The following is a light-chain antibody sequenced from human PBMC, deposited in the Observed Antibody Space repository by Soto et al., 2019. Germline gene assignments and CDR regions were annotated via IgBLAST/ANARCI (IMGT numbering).Light chain of an antibody. CDR3: QQFNNYPWT. V-gene: IGKV1-5*03. J-gene: IGKJ1*01. CDR2: KAS. CDR1: QSISSW. Sequence: DIQMTQSPSTLSASVGDRVTITCRASQSISSWLAWYQQKPGKAPKLLIYKASSLESGVPSRFSGSGSETEYTLNISSLQPDDFATYYCQQFNNYPWTFGQGTRVEIK.